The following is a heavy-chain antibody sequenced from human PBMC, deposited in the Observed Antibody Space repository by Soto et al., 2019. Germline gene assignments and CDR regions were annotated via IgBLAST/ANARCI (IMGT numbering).Heavy chain of an antibody. Sequence: QVQLQESGPGLVKPSETLSLTCTVSGGSISSYYWSWIRQPPGKGLEWIAYNYYSGNTNYNPSLTRRATLSVTPPQTRFSLTLRAVKAANTAVYSCAWLRLGREDGFHGYFDIWGRGTLVTVSS. CDR1: GGSISSYY. V-gene: IGHV4-59*08. CDR3: AWLRLGREDGFHGYFDI. J-gene: IGHJ2*01. CDR2: NYYSGNT. D-gene: IGHD3-16*01.